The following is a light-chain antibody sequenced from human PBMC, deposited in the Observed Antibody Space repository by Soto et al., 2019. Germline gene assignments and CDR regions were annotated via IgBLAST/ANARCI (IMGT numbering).Light chain of an antibody. CDR3: QQYNNWPYT. V-gene: IGKV3-15*01. Sequence: EIVMTQSPATLSVSPGERATLSCRASQSVSSNLAWYQQTPGQAPRLLIYGASTRATGIPARFSGSGSGTEFTLTISSLQSEDFAVYYWQQYNNWPYTFGQGTKLEIK. CDR1: QSVSSN. CDR2: GAS. J-gene: IGKJ2*01.